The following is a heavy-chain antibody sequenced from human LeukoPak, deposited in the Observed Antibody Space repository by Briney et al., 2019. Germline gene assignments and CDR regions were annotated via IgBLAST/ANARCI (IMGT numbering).Heavy chain of an antibody. J-gene: IGHJ4*02. D-gene: IGHD1-14*01. Sequence: GGSLRLSCAASGFTVSSNYMNWVRQAPGKGLEWVSVIYSGGSTYYADSVKGRFTISRDNAKDSVYLQMNSLRAEDTAVYYCARVYRRYFDYWGQGTLVTVSS. CDR2: IYSGGST. CDR3: ARVYRRYFDY. CDR1: GFTVSSNY. V-gene: IGHV3-53*01.